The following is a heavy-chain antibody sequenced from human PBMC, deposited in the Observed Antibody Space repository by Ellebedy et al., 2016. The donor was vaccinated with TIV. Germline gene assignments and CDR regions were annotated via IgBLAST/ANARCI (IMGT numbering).Heavy chain of an antibody. CDR1: SGSISSYY. D-gene: IGHD6-13*01. V-gene: IGHV4-4*07. Sequence: SETLSLTCTVSSGSISSYYWSWIRQPAGKGLEWIGRIYSSGSTLYNPSLRSRVTMSVATSKNQFSLKLTSVTAADTAVYYCAREQTAAGTLIRFDPWGQGTLVTVSS. CDR2: IYSSGST. J-gene: IGHJ5*02. CDR3: AREQTAAGTLIRFDP.